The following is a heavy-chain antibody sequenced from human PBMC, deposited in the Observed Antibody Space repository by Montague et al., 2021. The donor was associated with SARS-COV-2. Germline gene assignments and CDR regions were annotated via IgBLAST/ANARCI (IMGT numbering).Heavy chain of an antibody. Sequence: SETLSLTCTVSGGSINSSSYYWGWIRQLPGKGLEWIGSIYSGSTYYNPSLKSRVTISVDTSKNQFSLKLSSVTAADTAVFYSARELGYCSSTNCFHFDYWGQGTLVTVSS. D-gene: IGHD2-2*01. V-gene: IGHV4-39*07. J-gene: IGHJ4*02. CDR1: GGSINSSSYY. CDR2: IYSGST. CDR3: ARELGYCSSTNCFHFDY.